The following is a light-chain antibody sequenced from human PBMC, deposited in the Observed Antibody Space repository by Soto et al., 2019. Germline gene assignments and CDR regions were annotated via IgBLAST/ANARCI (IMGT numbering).Light chain of an antibody. CDR2: DAS. V-gene: IGKV3-11*01. Sequence: ETVLTQSPATLSLSPGERATLSCRASQSVRSKLSWYQQKPGQSPRLLIYDASNRATGIPGRFSGSGSGTDFTLTISNLEPEDFAVYYCQQRDNWPWTFGQGAKVEIK. J-gene: IGKJ1*01. CDR3: QQRDNWPWT. CDR1: QSVRSK.